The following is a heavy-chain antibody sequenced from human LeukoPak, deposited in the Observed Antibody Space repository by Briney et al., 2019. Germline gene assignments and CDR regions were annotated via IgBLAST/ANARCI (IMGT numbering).Heavy chain of an antibody. D-gene: IGHD6-13*01. Sequence: RGSLTLSPAASGFTVSRNYISWVRQTPGKGLEWVSVVYTSGKTYYADSVKGRFTISRDISKNTLYLQMNSLRAEDTAVYYCARLQGNWYIPAWGQGTLVTVSS. J-gene: IGHJ5*02. V-gene: IGHV3-53*01. CDR2: VYTSGKT. CDR3: ARLQGNWYIPA. CDR1: GFTVSRNY.